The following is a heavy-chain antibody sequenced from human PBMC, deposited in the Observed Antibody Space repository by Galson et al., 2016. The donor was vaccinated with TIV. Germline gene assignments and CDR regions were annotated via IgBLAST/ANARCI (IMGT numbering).Heavy chain of an antibody. Sequence: TLSLTCTVSGGSISGGDYYWRWIRQPPGKGLEYIGYSYYSGSTYYNPSLRSRVTISVDTSKNQFSLKLSSVTAADTAVYYCARDPLVPASLDVWGQGTTVTVSS. V-gene: IGHV4-30-4*08. J-gene: IGHJ6*02. CDR1: GGSISGGDYY. D-gene: IGHD2-2*01. CDR2: SYYSGST. CDR3: ARDPLVPASLDV.